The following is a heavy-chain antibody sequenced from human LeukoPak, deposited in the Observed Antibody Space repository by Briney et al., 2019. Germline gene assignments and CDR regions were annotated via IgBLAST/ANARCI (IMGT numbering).Heavy chain of an antibody. CDR1: GFTFSSYG. CDR2: ISYDGSNK. CDR3: AKSRGPYYDILTGYYSGDAFDI. V-gene: IGHV3-30*18. D-gene: IGHD3-9*01. Sequence: PGRSLRLSCAASGFTFSSYGMHWVRQAPGKGLEWVAVISYDGSNKYYADSVKGRFTISRDNSKNTLYLQMNSLRAGDTAVYYCAKSRGPYYDILTGYYSGDAFDIWGQGTMVTVSS. J-gene: IGHJ3*02.